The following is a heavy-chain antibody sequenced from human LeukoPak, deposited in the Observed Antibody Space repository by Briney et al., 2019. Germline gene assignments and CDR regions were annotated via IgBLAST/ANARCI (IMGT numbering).Heavy chain of an antibody. CDR3: ARRTSNPVGAIDY. CDR2: IYSGGST. J-gene: IGHJ4*02. Sequence: GGSLRLSCAASGFTVSSNYMSWVRQAPGKGLEWVSVIYSGGSTYYADSVKGRFTISRDNSKNTLYLQMNSLRAEDTAVYYCARRTSNPVGAIDYWGQGALVTVSS. CDR1: GFTVSSNY. D-gene: IGHD1-26*01. V-gene: IGHV3-53*01.